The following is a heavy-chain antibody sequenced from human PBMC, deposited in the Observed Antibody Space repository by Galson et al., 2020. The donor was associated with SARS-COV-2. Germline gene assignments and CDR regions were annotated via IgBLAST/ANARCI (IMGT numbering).Heavy chain of an antibody. Sequence: QAGGSLRLSCAASGFTFSSYGMHWVRQAPGKGLEWVAVISYDGSNKYYADSVKGRFTISRDNSKNTLYLQMNSLRAEDTAVYYCASLPWWVQLAYYGMDVWGQGTTVTVSS. D-gene: IGHD1-1*01. CDR1: GFTFSSYG. CDR3: ASLPWWVQLAYYGMDV. CDR2: ISYDGSNK. V-gene: IGHV3-30*03. J-gene: IGHJ6*02.